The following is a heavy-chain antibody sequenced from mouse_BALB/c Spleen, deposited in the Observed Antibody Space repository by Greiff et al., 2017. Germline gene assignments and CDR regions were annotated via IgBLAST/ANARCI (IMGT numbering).Heavy chain of an antibody. V-gene: IGHV1-87*01. J-gene: IGHJ4*01. Sequence: VQLQQSGAELARPGASVKLSCKASGYTFTSYWMQWVKQRPGQGLEWIGAIYPGDGDTRYTQKFKGKATLTADKSSSTAYMQLSSLASEDSAVYYCASPDGYYNYYAMDYWGQGTSVTVSS. CDR1: GYTFTSYW. CDR3: ASPDGYYNYYAMDY. CDR2: IYPGDGDT. D-gene: IGHD2-3*01.